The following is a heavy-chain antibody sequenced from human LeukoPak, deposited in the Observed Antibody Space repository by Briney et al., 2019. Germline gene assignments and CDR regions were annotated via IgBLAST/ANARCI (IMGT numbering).Heavy chain of an antibody. Sequence: SVKVSCKASGGTFSSYAISWVRQAPGQGLEWMGGIIPIFGTANYAQKLQGRVTITTDESTSTAYMELSSLRSEDTAVCYCARRRCSSTSCYLFDYWGQGTLVTVSS. V-gene: IGHV1-69*05. J-gene: IGHJ4*02. D-gene: IGHD2-2*01. CDR3: ARRRCSSTSCYLFDY. CDR2: IIPIFGTA. CDR1: GGTFSSYA.